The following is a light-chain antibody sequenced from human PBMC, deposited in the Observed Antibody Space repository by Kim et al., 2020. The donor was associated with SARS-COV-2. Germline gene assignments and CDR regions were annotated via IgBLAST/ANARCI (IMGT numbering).Light chain of an antibody. Sequence: EIVLTQSPGTLSLSPGERATLSCRASQSVGSSQLAWYQQKPGRAPTLLIYGASSRATGIPDRFNGSGSGTDFTLTINRLEPEDFAVYYCQQYTDLLTFSFGPGTKVDIK. V-gene: IGKV3-20*01. J-gene: IGKJ3*01. CDR1: QSVGSSQ. CDR2: GAS. CDR3: QQYTDLLTFS.